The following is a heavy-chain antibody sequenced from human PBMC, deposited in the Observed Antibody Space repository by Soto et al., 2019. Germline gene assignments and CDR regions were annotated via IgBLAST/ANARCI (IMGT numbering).Heavy chain of an antibody. Sequence: GGSLRLSCEASGFAFDTYGMHWIRQGAGQGLEWVATMSYDGSKIYYRDSVRGRFSISRDDSKRTLYLQMNSLRAEDTAVYYCAKDRDPYYYYYLMDVWGQGTTVTVSS. CDR3: AKDRDPYYYYYLMDV. V-gene: IGHV3-30*18. J-gene: IGHJ6*02. CDR1: GFAFDTYG. CDR2: MSYDGSKI.